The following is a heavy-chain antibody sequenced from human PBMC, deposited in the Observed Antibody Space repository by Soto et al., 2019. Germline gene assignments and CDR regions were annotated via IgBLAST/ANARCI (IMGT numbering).Heavy chain of an antibody. CDR1: GGSISTVNYW. D-gene: IGHD7-27*01. CDR2: IYNGGPT. V-gene: IGHV4-30-4*01. CDR3: ARGPSGDKVDS. Sequence: QVQLQESGPGLVKPSQTLSLTCTVSGGSISTVNYWWSWIRQSPDMGLEWIGHIYNGGPTYNNPSRESRVTMSVDTSKNQLSLPLSSVSAADTAVYYCARGPSGDKVDSWGQGTLVTVSS. J-gene: IGHJ4*02.